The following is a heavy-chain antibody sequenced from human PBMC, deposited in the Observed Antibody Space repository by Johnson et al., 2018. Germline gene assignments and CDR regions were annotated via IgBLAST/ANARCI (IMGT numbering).Heavy chain of an antibody. Sequence: VQLVQSGGGLVQPGGSLRLSCAVSGFTFSSYAMTWVRQAPGKGLEWVAILRGSGGSTYYAESVKGRFTISRDFSKNTLYLQMNSLRDEDTAVYYGALGMWGPTAMDVWGQGTTVTVSS. J-gene: IGHJ6*02. CDR2: LRGSGGST. CDR3: ALGMWGPTAMDV. V-gene: IGHV3-23*04. D-gene: IGHD1-26*01. CDR1: GFTFSSYA.